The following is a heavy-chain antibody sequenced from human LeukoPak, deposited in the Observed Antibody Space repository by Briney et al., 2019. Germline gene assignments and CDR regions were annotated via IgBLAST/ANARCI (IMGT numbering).Heavy chain of an antibody. V-gene: IGHV3-66*01. Sequence: PGGSLRLSCTASGFAVSSSYMAWVRQAPGKGLEWLSLIYSDGNTYSADSLKGRFTISRDNSNNTLYLQMNSLTAEDTAVYYCARMDGDPHYYGMDVWGQGTTVTVS. CDR3: ARMDGDPHYYGMDV. D-gene: IGHD7-27*01. J-gene: IGHJ6*02. CDR1: GFAVSSSY. CDR2: IYSDGNT.